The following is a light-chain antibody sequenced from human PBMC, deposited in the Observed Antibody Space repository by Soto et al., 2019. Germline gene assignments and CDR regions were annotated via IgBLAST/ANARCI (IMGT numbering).Light chain of an antibody. CDR1: QSIRGW. V-gene: IGKV1-5*01. CDR2: DAS. J-gene: IGKJ5*01. Sequence: DIQMTQSPSTLSASVEDRVTITYRASQSIRGWLAWYQQRPGKAPKALIYDASTLASGVPSRLSGSGSGTEFTLTISSLKPDDFATYYCQQYITYSTFGQGTRLEIK. CDR3: QQYITYST.